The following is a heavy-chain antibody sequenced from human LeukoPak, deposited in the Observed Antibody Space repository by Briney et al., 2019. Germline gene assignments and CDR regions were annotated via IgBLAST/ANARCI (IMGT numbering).Heavy chain of an antibody. CDR1: GYTLTELS. Sequence: ASVKVSCKVSGYTLTELSMHWVRQAPGKGLEWMGGFDPEDGETIYAQKFQGRVTMTEDTSTDTAYMELSSLRSEDTAVYYCATLIPVEGSYFGGAFDIWGQGTMVTVSS. CDR2: FDPEDGET. V-gene: IGHV1-24*01. D-gene: IGHD1-26*01. CDR3: ATLIPVEGSYFGGAFDI. J-gene: IGHJ3*02.